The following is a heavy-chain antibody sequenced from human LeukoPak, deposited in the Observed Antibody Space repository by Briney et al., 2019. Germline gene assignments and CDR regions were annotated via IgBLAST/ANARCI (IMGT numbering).Heavy chain of an antibody. D-gene: IGHD6-13*01. Sequence: GASVKVSCKASGYTFTNYYMHWERQAPGQGLEWMGIINPSGGSTSYAQKFQGRVAMTRDTSTSTVYMELSSLRSEDTAVYYCARDHPGAAGNDYCYYMDVWGKGTTVTVSS. J-gene: IGHJ6*03. CDR1: GYTFTNYY. CDR2: INPSGGST. CDR3: ARDHPGAAGNDYCYYMDV. V-gene: IGHV1-46*01.